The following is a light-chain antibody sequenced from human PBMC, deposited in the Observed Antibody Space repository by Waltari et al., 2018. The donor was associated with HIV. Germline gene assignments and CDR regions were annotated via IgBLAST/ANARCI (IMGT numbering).Light chain of an antibody. CDR3: QVWDPTTDHMV. Sequence: SYVLTQPPSVSVAPGKTASITCGGNNIETKSVHWNQQKPGQAPVLVSYYDSDRPSGLPERFSGSNCWNAAPLTITMVEAGDEADYCCQVWDPTTDHMVFGGGTKLTVL. CDR1: NIETKS. CDR2: YDS. J-gene: IGLJ3*02. V-gene: IGLV3-21*04.